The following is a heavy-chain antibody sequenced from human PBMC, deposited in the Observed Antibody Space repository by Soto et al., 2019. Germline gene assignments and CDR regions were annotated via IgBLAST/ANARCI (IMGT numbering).Heavy chain of an antibody. V-gene: IGHV4-34*01. D-gene: IGHD6-19*01. CDR2: INHSGST. Sequence: SETLSLTCAVYGGSFSGYYWSWIRQPPGKGLEWIGEINHSGSTNYNPSLKSRVTISVDTSKNQFSLKLSSVTAADTAVYYCARRYSSGWFQSGMDVWGQGTTVTVS. CDR3: ARRYSSGWFQSGMDV. J-gene: IGHJ6*02. CDR1: GGSFSGYY.